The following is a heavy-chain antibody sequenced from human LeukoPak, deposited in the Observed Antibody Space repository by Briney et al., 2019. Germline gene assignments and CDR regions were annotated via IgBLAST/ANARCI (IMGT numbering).Heavy chain of an antibody. J-gene: IGHJ4*02. CDR2: VNPDSGNT. V-gene: IGHV1-8*01. Sequence: ASVKVSCKASGYSYTRHDINWLRQARGHGLEWMGWVNPDSGNTGYAQKFQGRVTMTTNTSITTAYMELSSLRSEDTAVHYCAREIRRYFDYWGQGTLVTVSS. CDR3: AREIRRYFDY. CDR1: GYSYTRHD.